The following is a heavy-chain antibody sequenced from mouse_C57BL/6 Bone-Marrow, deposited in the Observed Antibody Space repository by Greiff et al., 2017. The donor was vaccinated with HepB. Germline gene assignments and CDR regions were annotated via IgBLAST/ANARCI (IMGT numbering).Heavy chain of an antibody. CDR3: ARSDYGSSYKDFDY. V-gene: IGHV1-81*01. CDR1: GYTFTSYG. CDR2: IYPRSGNT. Sequence: QVQLQQSGAELARPGASVKLSCKASGYTFTSYGISWVKQRTGQGLEWIGEIYPRSGNTYYNEKFKGKATLTADKSSSTAYMELRSLTSEDSAVYFCARSDYGSSYKDFDYWGQAPLSQSPQ. J-gene: IGHJ2*01. D-gene: IGHD1-1*01.